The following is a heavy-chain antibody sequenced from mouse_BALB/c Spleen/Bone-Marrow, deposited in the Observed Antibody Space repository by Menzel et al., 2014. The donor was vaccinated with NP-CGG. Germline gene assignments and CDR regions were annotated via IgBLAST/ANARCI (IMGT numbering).Heavy chain of an antibody. D-gene: IGHD1-1*01. CDR2: IDTSDSYT. J-gene: IGHJ2*01. Sequence: QVQLKQSGAELVMPGASVKMSCKASGYTFTDYWMHWVKQRPGHGLEWIGAIDTSDSYTSYNQKFKGKATLTVDESSSTAYMQLSSLTSEDSAVYYCARRGVYYYGSFDYWGQGTTLTVSS. V-gene: IGHV1-69*01. CDR3: ARRGVYYYGSFDY. CDR1: GYTFTDYW.